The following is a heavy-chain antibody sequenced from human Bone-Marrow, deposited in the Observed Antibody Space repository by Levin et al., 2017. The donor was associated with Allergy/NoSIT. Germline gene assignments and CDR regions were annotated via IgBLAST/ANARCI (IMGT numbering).Heavy chain of an antibody. D-gene: IGHD6-6*01. J-gene: IGHJ5*02. Sequence: PGGSLRLSCAASGFTFSSYWMSWVRQAPGKGLEWVANIKQDGSEKYYVDSVKGRFTISRDNAKNSLYLQMNSLRAEDTAVYYCAREGTIAASNWFDPWGQGTLVTVSS. V-gene: IGHV3-7*03. CDR3: AREGTIAASNWFDP. CDR1: GFTFSSYW. CDR2: IKQDGSEK.